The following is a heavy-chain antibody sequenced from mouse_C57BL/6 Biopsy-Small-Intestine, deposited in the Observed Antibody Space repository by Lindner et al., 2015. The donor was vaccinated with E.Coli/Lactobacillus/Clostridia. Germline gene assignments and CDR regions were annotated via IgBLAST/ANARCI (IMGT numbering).Heavy chain of an antibody. CDR2: ISSGSSLI. CDR1: GFIFSDFG. CDR3: ARRGITTVVGHWYFDF. Sequence: VQLQESGGGLVKPGGSLKLSCAASGFIFSDFGMHWVRQAPEKGLEWVAYISSGSSLIYYADTVKGRFTISRDNGKKTLFLQMTSLRSEDTAMYYCARRGITTVVGHWYFDFWGTGTTVTVSS. J-gene: IGHJ1*03. D-gene: IGHD1-1*01. V-gene: IGHV5-17*01.